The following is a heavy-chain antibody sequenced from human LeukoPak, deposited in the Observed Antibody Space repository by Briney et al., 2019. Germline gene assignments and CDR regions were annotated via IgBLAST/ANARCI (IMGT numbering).Heavy chain of an antibody. CDR1: GGTFSSYA. Sequence: ASVKVSCKASGGTFSSYAISWVRQAPGQGLEWMGGIIPIFGTANYAQKFQGRVTITADESTSTAYMELSSLRSEDTAVYYCAIFVDTAMVKYYYGMDVWGQGTTVTVSS. CDR2: IIPIFGTA. J-gene: IGHJ6*02. V-gene: IGHV1-69*13. D-gene: IGHD5-18*01. CDR3: AIFVDTAMVKYYYGMDV.